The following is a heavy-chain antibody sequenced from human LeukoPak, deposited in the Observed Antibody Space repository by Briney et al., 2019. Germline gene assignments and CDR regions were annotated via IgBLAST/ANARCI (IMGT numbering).Heavy chain of an antibody. V-gene: IGHV4-30-4*01. J-gene: IGHJ5*02. Sequence: SETLSLTCTVSGDSIRSGDYYWSWIRQPPGKGLEWIGYIYYSVTTYYNPSLKSRVTIEVDTSKNQFSLRLSSVTAADTAVYYCARVETSYYGSWTYEDWFDPWGQGTLVIVSS. CDR3: ARVETSYYGSWTYEDWFDP. D-gene: IGHD3-10*01. CDR1: GDSIRSGDYY. CDR2: IYYSVTT.